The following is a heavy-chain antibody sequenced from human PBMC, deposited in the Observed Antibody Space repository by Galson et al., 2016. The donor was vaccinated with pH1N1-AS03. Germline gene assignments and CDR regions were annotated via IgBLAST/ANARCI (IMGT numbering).Heavy chain of an antibody. CDR1: GGSLTDYQ. D-gene: IGHD6-13*01. Sequence: LTCTVSGGSLTDYQWSWIRQSPGKGLEWIGEISHSGITDYNPSLKSRVSISVDTSKDQFSLNMSSMTAADAAVYYCARGNPFLGSSWYEDSWGQGTLVIVSS. CDR2: ISHSGIT. J-gene: IGHJ4*02. V-gene: IGHV4-34*01. CDR3: ARGNPFLGSSWYEDS.